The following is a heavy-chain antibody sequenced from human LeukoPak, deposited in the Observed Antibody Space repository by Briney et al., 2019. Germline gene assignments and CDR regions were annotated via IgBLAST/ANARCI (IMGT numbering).Heavy chain of an antibody. CDR2: FDPGSGEI. Sequence: GASGTVSCKVSRYSITELSTHWVRQAPGKGLEWMGGFDPGSGEIIYVQKFQDRVTMTEDTSTDTAYMELSSLRSEDTALYYCATGTHYDLLPFWGQGTLVTVSS. V-gene: IGHV1-24*01. CDR3: ATGTHYDLLPF. J-gene: IGHJ4*02. CDR1: RYSITELS. D-gene: IGHD3-9*01.